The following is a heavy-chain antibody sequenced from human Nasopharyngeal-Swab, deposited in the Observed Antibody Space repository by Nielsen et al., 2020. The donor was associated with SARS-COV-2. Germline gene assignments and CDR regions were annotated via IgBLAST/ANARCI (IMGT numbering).Heavy chain of an antibody. J-gene: IGHJ4*02. CDR1: GCSIKSYY. Sequence: GSLRLSCTGSGCSIKSYYWSWVRQPPGKGLEWIENFFYSGTHNYNPSLKSRVTISVDAPRNQISLRLNSVTSADTAMYYCARDCSGWDYWGQGTLVTVSS. V-gene: IGHV4-59*01. D-gene: IGHD6-19*01. CDR2: FFYSGTH. CDR3: ARDCSGWDY.